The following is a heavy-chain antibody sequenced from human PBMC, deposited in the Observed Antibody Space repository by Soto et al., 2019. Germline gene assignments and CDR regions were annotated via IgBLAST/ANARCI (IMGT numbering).Heavy chain of an antibody. D-gene: IGHD1-26*01. V-gene: IGHV1-69*01. CDR1: GGTFSTSS. Sequence: QLQLVQSGTEVKEPGSSVKVSCKASGGTFSTSSFVWVRQGPGQGLEWMGGIIPIFTRTNFAQKFQGRVTCSADESTRTTYMELRSLTSAATAIYYCARDVVRATAGDSWGQGTLVTVSS. CDR2: IIPIFTRT. J-gene: IGHJ4*02. CDR3: ARDVVRATAGDS.